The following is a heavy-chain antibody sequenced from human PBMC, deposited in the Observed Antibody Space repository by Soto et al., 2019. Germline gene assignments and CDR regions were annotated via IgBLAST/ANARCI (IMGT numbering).Heavy chain of an antibody. J-gene: IGHJ6*02. CDR1: GDTLSSYA. D-gene: IGHD3-10*01. CDR2: IIPVIGTP. CDR3: ARGPIVRGVALYGMDV. Sequence: SVKVSWKASGDTLSSYAISWVRQAPGQGLQWMGGIIPVIGTPNYAQRFQGRVTITADESTSTAYMELSSLRSEDTAVYYCARGPIVRGVALYGMDVWGQGTTVTVSS. V-gene: IGHV1-69*13.